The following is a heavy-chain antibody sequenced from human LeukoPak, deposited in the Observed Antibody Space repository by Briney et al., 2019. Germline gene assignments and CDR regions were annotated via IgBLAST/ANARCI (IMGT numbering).Heavy chain of an antibody. CDR3: AKQSAGSAAWYSLHYDF. Sequence: GGSPRLSCAASGFTLSSYAMTWVRQAPGRGLEWVSSVDGGGGGTYYADSVKSRFTISRDNSKDTLYLQMNGLRAEDTAVYFCAKQSAGSAAWYSLHYDFWGQGTLVTVSS. CDR2: VDGGGGGT. V-gene: IGHV3-23*01. CDR1: GFTLSSYA. D-gene: IGHD6-13*01. J-gene: IGHJ4*02.